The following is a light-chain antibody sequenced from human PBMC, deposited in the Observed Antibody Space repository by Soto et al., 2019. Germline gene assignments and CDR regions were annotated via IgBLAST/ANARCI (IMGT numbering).Light chain of an antibody. J-gene: IGLJ1*01. CDR3: CSYTSSSTLYV. Sequence: QSALTQPASVSGSPGQSITISCAGTSSDIGGYNYVSWYQQHPAKAPKVMIYEVSNRPSGVSNRFSGSKSGNTAALTISGRQAEDEADYYCCSYTSSSTLYVVGSGTKVTVL. CDR2: EVS. V-gene: IGLV2-14*01. CDR1: SSDIGGYNY.